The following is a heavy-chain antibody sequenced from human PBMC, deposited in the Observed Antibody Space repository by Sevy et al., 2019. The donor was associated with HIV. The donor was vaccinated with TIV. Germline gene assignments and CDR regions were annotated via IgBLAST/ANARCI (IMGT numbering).Heavy chain of an antibody. CDR1: GFTFSSYA. D-gene: IGHD1-26*01. CDR3: VVGKVGATPFDY. CDR2: ISGSGGST. Sequence: GGSLRLSCAASGFTFSSYAMSWVRQAPGKGLEWVSAISGSGGSTYYADSVKGRFTISRDNSKNTLYLQMNSLRAEDTAVYYCVVGKVGATPFDYWGQGTLVTVSS. V-gene: IGHV3-23*01. J-gene: IGHJ4*02.